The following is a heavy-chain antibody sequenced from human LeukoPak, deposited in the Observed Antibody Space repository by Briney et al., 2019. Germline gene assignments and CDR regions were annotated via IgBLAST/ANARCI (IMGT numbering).Heavy chain of an antibody. CDR3: AGFGDRGAFDI. J-gene: IGHJ3*02. CDR1: GFTFSSYS. Sequence: GGSLRLSCAASGFTFSSYSMNWVRQAPGRGLEWVSSISSSSSYIYYADSVKGRFTISRDNAKNSLYLQMNSLRAEDTAVYYCAGFGDRGAFDIWGQGTMVTVSS. CDR2: ISSSSSYI. D-gene: IGHD3-10*01. V-gene: IGHV3-21*01.